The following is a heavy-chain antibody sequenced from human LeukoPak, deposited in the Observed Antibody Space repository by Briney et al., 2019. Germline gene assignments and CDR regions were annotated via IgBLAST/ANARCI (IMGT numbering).Heavy chain of an antibody. CDR3: ARGRTMVRGRSWFDP. J-gene: IGHJ5*02. CDR1: SGSFSGYY. CDR2: INHSGST. V-gene: IGHV4-34*01. D-gene: IGHD3-10*01. Sequence: PSETLSLTCAVYSGSFSGYYWSWIRQPPGKGLEWIGEINHSGSTNYNPSLKSRVTISVDTSKNQFSLKLSSVTAADTAVYYCARGRTMVRGRSWFDPWGQGTLVTVSS.